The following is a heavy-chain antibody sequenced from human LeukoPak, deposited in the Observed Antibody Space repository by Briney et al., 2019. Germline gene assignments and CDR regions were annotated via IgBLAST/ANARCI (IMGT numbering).Heavy chain of an antibody. CDR2: ISYDGSNK. Sequence: PGGSLRLSCAASGFTFSSYGMHWVRQAPGKGLEWVAVISYDGSNKYYADSVKGRFTISRDNSKNTLYLQMNSLRAGDTAVYYCAKPPDSSSWYYFDYWGQGTLVTVSS. D-gene: IGHD6-13*01. J-gene: IGHJ4*02. CDR1: GFTFSSYG. V-gene: IGHV3-30*18. CDR3: AKPPDSSSWYYFDY.